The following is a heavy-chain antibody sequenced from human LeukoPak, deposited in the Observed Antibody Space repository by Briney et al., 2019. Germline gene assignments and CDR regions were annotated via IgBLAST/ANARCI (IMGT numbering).Heavy chain of an antibody. D-gene: IGHD3-22*01. V-gene: IGHV4-31*03. Sequence: PSETLSLTCTVSGGSITSDSYYWSWIRQHPGKCLVWIAYIYYSGSNYYNPSLKNRVTISVDTSNNQFSLKLSSVTAADTAVYFCARGKDSSDYFDYWGQGTLVTVSS. J-gene: IGHJ4*02. CDR3: ARGKDSSDYFDY. CDR1: GGSITSDSYY. CDR2: IYYSGSN.